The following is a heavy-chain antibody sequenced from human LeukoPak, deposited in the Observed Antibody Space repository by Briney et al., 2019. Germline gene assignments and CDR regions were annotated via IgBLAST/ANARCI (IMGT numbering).Heavy chain of an antibody. CDR3: AKIYGSGNYVPDY. Sequence: GGSLRLSCAASGFTFSTYAMSWLRQAPGKGLEWVSAVRGSGGSTYYADSVKGRFTISRDNSKNTLYLQMNSLSAEDMAVYYCAKIYGSGNYVPDYWGQGTLVTVSS. V-gene: IGHV3-23*01. D-gene: IGHD3-10*01. CDR1: GFTFSTYA. J-gene: IGHJ4*02. CDR2: VRGSGGST.